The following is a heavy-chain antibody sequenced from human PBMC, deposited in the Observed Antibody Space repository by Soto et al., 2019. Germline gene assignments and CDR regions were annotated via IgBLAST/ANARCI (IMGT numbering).Heavy chain of an antibody. CDR2: IIPIVGTA. Sequence: SVKVSCKASGGTFSSCAISWVRQAPGQGLEWMGGIIPIVGTANYAQKFQGRVTITADESTSTAYMELSSLRSEDTAVYYCARARGCRSTSSKTYCTSMDVWGQGTRVTVSS. V-gene: IGHV1-69*13. CDR1: GGTFSSCA. J-gene: IGHJ6*02. D-gene: IGHD2-2*01. CDR3: ARARGCRSTSSKTYCTSMDV.